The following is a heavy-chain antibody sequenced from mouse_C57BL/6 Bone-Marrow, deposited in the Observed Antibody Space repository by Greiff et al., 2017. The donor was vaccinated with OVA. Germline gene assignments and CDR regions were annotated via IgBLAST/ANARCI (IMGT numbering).Heavy chain of an antibody. D-gene: IGHD4-1*01. J-gene: IGHJ3*01. CDR1: GYAFTNYL. Sequence: QVQLQHSGAELVRPGTSVKVSCKASGYAFTNYLIEWVKQRPGQGLEWIGVINPGSGGTNYNEKFKGKATLTADKSSSTAYMQLSSLTSEDSAVYFCARWDWTRGFAYWGQGTLVTVSA. V-gene: IGHV1-54*01. CDR3: ARWDWTRGFAY. CDR2: INPGSGGT.